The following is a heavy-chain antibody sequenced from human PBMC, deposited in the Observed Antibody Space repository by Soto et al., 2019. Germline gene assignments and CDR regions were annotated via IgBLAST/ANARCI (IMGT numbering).Heavy chain of an antibody. CDR2: IYYSGST. D-gene: IGHD2-15*01. V-gene: IGHV4-31*03. CDR3: ARGSTVAAILFDY. CDR1: GDSICSGGYY. J-gene: IGHJ4*02. Sequence: QVQLQESGPGLVKPSQTLSLTCTVSGDSICSGGYYWSWIRQHPGKGLEWIGYIYYSGSTYYNPSLKSRVIISVDTSKNQFSLKLSTVTAADTAVYYCARGSTVAAILFDYWGQGTMVTVSS.